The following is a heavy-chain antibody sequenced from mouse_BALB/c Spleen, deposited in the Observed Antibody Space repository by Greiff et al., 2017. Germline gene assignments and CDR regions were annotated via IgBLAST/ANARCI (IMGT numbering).Heavy chain of an antibody. CDR2: ISSGGGST. CDR1: GFAFSSYD. CDR3: ARHGGNYYAMDY. J-gene: IGHJ4*01. Sequence: EVQRVESGGGLVKPGGSLKLSCAASGFAFSSYDMSWVRQTPEKRLEWVAYISSGGGSTYYPDTVKGRFTISRDNAKNTLYLQMSSLKSEDTAMYYCARHGGNYYAMDYWGQGTSVTVSS. V-gene: IGHV5-12-1*01. D-gene: IGHD2-1*01.